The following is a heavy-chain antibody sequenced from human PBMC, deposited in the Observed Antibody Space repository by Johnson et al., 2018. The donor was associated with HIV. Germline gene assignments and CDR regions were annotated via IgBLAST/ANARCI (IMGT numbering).Heavy chain of an antibody. Sequence: VQLVESGGGLVKPGGSLRLSCAASGFTFSDYYMSWIRQAPGKGLEWVSGINWNGGSTGYADSVKGRFTISRDNSNNTLYLQMNSLRAEDTAVYYCAREELEPDVFDIWGQGTMVTVSS. D-gene: IGHD1-1*01. V-gene: IGHV3-20*04. CDR2: INWNGGST. CDR3: AREELEPDVFDI. J-gene: IGHJ3*02. CDR1: GFTFSDYY.